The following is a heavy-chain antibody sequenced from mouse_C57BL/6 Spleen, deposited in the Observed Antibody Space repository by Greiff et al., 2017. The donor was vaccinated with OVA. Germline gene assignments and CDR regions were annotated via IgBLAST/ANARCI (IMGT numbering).Heavy chain of an antibody. CDR1: GFTFSSYA. CDR3: ARDADYYGSSPYWYFDV. D-gene: IGHD1-1*01. CDR2: ISDGGSYT. V-gene: IGHV5-4*01. Sequence: VQLQQSGGGLVKPGGSLKLSCAASGFTFSSYAMSWVRQTPEKRLEWVATISDGGSYTYYPDNVKGRFTISRDNAKNNLYLQMSHLKSEDTAMYYCARDADYYGSSPYWYFDVWGTGTTVTVSS. J-gene: IGHJ1*03.